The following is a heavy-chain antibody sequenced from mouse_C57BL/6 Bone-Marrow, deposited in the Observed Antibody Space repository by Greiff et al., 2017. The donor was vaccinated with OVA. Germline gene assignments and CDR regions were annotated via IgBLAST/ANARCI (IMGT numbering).Heavy chain of an antibody. CDR3: ARSDYDYERGTAWFAY. CDR1: GYTFTSYW. Sequence: QVQLQQPGAELVMPGASVKLSCKASGYTFTSYWMHWVKQRPGQGLEWIGEIDPSDSYTNYNQKCKGKSTLTVDKSSSTAYMQLSSLTSEDSAVYYCARSDYDYERGTAWFAYWGQGTLVTVSA. D-gene: IGHD2-4*01. CDR2: IDPSDSYT. J-gene: IGHJ3*01. V-gene: IGHV1-69*01.